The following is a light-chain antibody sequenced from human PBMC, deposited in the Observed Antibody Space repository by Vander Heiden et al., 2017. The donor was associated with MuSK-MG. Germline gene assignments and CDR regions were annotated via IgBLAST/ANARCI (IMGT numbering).Light chain of an antibody. CDR2: GTS. V-gene: IGKV3-15*01. J-gene: IGKJ1*01. Sequence: EIVMTQSPATLSVSPGERATLSCRASQSVSSNLAWYQQKPGQAPRLLIYGTSTRATGIPARFSGSGSGTEFTLTISSLQSEDFAVYYCQQYNNGLPMGTFGQGTKVEIK. CDR3: QQYNNGLPMGT. CDR1: QSVSSN.